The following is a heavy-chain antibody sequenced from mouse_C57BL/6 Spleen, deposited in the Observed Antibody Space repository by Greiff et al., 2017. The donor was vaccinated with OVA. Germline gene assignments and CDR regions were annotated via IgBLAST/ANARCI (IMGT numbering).Heavy chain of an antibody. CDR1: GYTFTSYW. D-gene: IGHD1-1*01. CDR3: ASYSGSSYWYFEV. V-gene: IGHV1-64*01. CDR2: IHPNSGST. J-gene: IGHJ1*03. Sequence: QVQLQQPGAELVKPGASVKLSCKASGYTFTSYWMHWVKQRPGQGLEWIGMIHPNSGSTNYNEKFKSKATLTVDKSSSTAYMQLSSLTSEDSAVYYGASYSGSSYWYFEVWGTGTTVTVSS.